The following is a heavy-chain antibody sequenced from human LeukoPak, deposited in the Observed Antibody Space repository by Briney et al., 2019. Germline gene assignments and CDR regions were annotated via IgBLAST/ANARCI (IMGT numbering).Heavy chain of an antibody. Sequence: ASVKVSCKASGYTFTGFYFHWVRQAPGQGLEWVGCIHPNSDGATNAQRFQGRVTMTRDTSISTAYMELNRLRSDDTAVYYCAREGVGNNKNFDYWGQGTLVTVSS. J-gene: IGHJ4*02. CDR2: IHPNSDGA. D-gene: IGHD1-26*01. CDR3: AREGVGNNKNFDY. CDR1: GYTFTGFY. V-gene: IGHV1-2*02.